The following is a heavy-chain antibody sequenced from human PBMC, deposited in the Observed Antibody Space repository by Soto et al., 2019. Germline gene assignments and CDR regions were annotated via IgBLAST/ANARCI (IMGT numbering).Heavy chain of an antibody. J-gene: IGHJ6*02. Sequence: SLRLSCAASGFTYSDYYMSWIRQAPGKGLEWVSYISSSSSYTNYADSVKGRFTISRDNAKNSLYLQMNSLRAEDTAVYYCARDLLQTPWGYYGMDVWGQGTTVTVSS. CDR1: GFTYSDYY. V-gene: IGHV3-11*06. CDR3: ARDLLQTPWGYYGMDV. CDR2: ISSSSSYT. D-gene: IGHD3-16*01.